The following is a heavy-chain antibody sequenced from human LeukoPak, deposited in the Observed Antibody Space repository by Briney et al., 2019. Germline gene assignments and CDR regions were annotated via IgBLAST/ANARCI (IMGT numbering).Heavy chain of an antibody. CDR1: GFTLSDYY. CDR2: ISPTTTIT. D-gene: IGHD2-2*01. CDR3: ARGPSSQFRTDY. Sequence: GGSLRLSCAASGFTLSDYYMNWVRQAPGKGLEWVGYISPTTTITGYADSVKGRFTISRDNAKNSLYLQMNGLRAEDTAVYYCARGPSSQFRTDYWGQGTLVTVSS. V-gene: IGHV3-48*01. J-gene: IGHJ4*02.